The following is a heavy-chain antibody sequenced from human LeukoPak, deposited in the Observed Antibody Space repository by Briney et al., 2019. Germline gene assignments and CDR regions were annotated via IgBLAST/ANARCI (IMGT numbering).Heavy chain of an antibody. CDR1: GFTFTSYW. J-gene: IGHJ4*01. CDR3: ARDLYTVTTIYFDY. CDR2: IKQDGSEK. V-gene: IGHV3-7*01. Sequence: GGSLRLSCAASGFTFTSYWMSWVRQAPGKGLEWVANIKQDGSEKYHVDSVKGRFTISRDNAKNSLYLQMNSLRAEDTAVYYCARDLYTVTTIYFDYWGQGTLVTVSS. D-gene: IGHD4-17*01.